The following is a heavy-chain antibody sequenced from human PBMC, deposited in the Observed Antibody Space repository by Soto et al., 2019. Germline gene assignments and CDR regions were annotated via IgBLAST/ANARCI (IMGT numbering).Heavy chain of an antibody. V-gene: IGHV5-51*01. CDR2: IYLGDSDT. CDR1: GYSFTRYW. D-gene: IGHD4-17*01. CDR3: ARRYGDYPFGPGWFDP. J-gene: IGHJ5*02. Sequence: XSLKISCKGSGYSFTRYWIGWVLQMPGKGLDWMGIIYLGDSDTRYSPSSQGQLTTPADKSISTAYLQWSSLKASNTAMYYCARRYGDYPFGPGWFDPWGQGTLVTVS.